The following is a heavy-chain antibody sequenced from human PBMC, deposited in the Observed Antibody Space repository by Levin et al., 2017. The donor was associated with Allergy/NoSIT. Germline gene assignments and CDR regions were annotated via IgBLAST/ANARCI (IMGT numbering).Heavy chain of an antibody. V-gene: IGHV3-30*18. CDR3: AKDMRYCGGACYSDYYYGVDV. J-gene: IGHJ6*02. CDR2: ISNDGSNY. Sequence: PGGSLRLSCAGSGLTFRNYAMHWVRQAPGKGLEWVAVISNDGSNYYHADSVKGRFTISRDNSKNTLYLQMNSLSAEDTAVYYCAKDMRYCGGACYSDYYYGVDVWGQGTTVIVSS. D-gene: IGHD2-21*02. CDR1: GLTFRNYA.